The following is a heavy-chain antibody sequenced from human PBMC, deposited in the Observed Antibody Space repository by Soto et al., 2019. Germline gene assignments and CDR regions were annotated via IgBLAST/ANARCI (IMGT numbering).Heavy chain of an antibody. V-gene: IGHV3-11*06. D-gene: IGHD1-1*01. CDR3: AGSGDNYNRLDY. J-gene: IGHJ4*02. Sequence: GGSLRLSCEGSGFTFSDYYISWIRQAPGKGLEWISYSSNSGTFSRYADSVKGRFSISRDNTKNLLYLQMNSLRAEDTAVYYCAGSGDNYNRLDYWGQGTPVTVSS. CDR2: SSNSGTFS. CDR1: GFTFSDYY.